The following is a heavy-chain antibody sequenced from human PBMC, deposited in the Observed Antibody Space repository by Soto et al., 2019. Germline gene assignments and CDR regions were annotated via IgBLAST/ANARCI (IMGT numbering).Heavy chain of an antibody. V-gene: IGHV3-30*18. Sequence: PGGSLRLSCEASGFTFSNYAMHWVRQAPGKGLEWVAVISNDGTNNYYAESVRGRFTISRDNSKNTLYLQMNSLRDADTAVYYCAKDTRHLWLTSYHFDCWGQGSLVTVSS. J-gene: IGHJ4*02. CDR2: ISNDGTNN. CDR3: AKDTRHLWLTSYHFDC. CDR1: GFTFSNYA. D-gene: IGHD5-18*01.